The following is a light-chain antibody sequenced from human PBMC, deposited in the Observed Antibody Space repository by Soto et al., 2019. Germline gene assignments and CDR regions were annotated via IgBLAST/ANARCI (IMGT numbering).Light chain of an antibody. J-gene: IGLJ1*01. V-gene: IGLV2-23*01. Sequence: QSALTQPASVSGSPGQSITISCTGTSSDAGSYNLVSWYQQHPGKAPKLMIYEATKRPSGVSGRFSGSKSGNTASLTISGLQAEDEADYYCCSYAGSSTFYVLGTGTKLTVL. CDR1: SSDAGSYNL. CDR3: CSYAGSSTFYV. CDR2: EAT.